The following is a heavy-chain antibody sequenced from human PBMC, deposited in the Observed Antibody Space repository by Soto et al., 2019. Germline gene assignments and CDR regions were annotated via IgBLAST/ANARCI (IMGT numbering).Heavy chain of an antibody. Sequence: QVQLVQSGAEVKKPGSSVKVSCKASGGTFSSYTITWVRQAPGQGLEWMGGITPMFGTPNYAQKFRGRVTITADESTSTDHMELSSLRSEDTAMYFCARDGTLYDSRAYYYLYWGQGTLVTVSS. CDR3: ARDGTLYDSRAYYYLY. CDR2: ITPMFGTP. J-gene: IGHJ4*02. CDR1: GGTFSSYT. V-gene: IGHV1-69*01. D-gene: IGHD3-22*01.